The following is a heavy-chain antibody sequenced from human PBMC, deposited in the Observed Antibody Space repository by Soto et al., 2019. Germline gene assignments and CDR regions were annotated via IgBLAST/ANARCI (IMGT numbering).Heavy chain of an antibody. CDR2: MSSSSSNT. D-gene: IGHD4-17*01. J-gene: IGHJ6*02. CDR1: GFTFTSYS. Sequence: PGGSLRLSCAASGFTFTSYSVNWVRQAPGKGLEWVSYMSSSSSNTYYADSVKGRFTISRDNSKNTLYLQMISLRAEDTAIYYCAKDIVTTVVTGVLANFYYGMDVWGQGTTVTVSS. V-gene: IGHV3-21*04. CDR3: AKDIVTTVVTGVLANFYYGMDV.